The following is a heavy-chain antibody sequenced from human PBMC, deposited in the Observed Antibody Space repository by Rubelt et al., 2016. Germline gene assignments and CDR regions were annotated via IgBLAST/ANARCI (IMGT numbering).Heavy chain of an antibody. CDR2: IYYRGST. D-gene: IGHD5-24*01. Sequence: RLQLQESGPGLVKSSETLSLTCTVSDGSISDSSYYWGWIRQPPGKGLEWIGNIYYRGSTYYNPSLKSRVTISVDTSKNQFSLKLTSVTAADTAVYYCARDWGFQMATEPYFDYWGQGTLVTVSS. J-gene: IGHJ4*02. CDR3: ARDWGFQMATEPYFDY. CDR1: DGSISDSSYY. V-gene: IGHV4-39*06.